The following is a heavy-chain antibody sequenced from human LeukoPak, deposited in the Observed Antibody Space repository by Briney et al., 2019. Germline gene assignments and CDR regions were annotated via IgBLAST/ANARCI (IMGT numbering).Heavy chain of an antibody. CDR3: ARLYRSGGSCYSVDSNWFDP. CDR2: IYYSGST. Sequence: SETLSLTCTVSGGSISSYYWSWIRQPPGKGLEWIGYIYYSGSTNYNPSLKSRVTISVDTSKNQFSLKLSSVTAADTAVYYCARLYRSGGSCYSVDSNWFDPWGQGTLVTVSS. V-gene: IGHV4-59*01. J-gene: IGHJ5*02. CDR1: GGSISSYY. D-gene: IGHD2-15*01.